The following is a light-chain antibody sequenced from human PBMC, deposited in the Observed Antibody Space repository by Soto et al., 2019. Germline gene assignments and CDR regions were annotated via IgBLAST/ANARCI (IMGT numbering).Light chain of an antibody. V-gene: IGLV2-23*01. CDR1: SSTVGSYKL. CDR2: EGN. CDR3: CTTAAGSTYV. J-gene: IGLJ1*01. Sequence: QSALTQPASVSGSPGQSITFSCTGTSSTVGSYKLVSWFQHHPGKAPRLIIYEGNKRPSGVSTRFSGSEPGNTASLTISGLQAEDEADYYCCTTAAGSTYVFGTGTKLTVL.